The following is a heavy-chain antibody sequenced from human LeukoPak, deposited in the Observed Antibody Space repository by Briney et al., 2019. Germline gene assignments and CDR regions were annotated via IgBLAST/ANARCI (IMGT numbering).Heavy chain of an antibody. D-gene: IGHD3-9*01. Sequence: GGSLRLSCAASGFTFNTFNMNWVRQAPGKGLEWVSSITSGGDYIYYADSVKGRFTTSRDNAKNSLSLQLNSLRVEDTAVYYCARGHYDVLAATYKWTPDYWGQGTLVTVSS. CDR3: ARGHYDVLAATYKWTPDY. CDR2: ITSGGDYI. J-gene: IGHJ4*02. V-gene: IGHV3-21*01. CDR1: GFTFNTFN.